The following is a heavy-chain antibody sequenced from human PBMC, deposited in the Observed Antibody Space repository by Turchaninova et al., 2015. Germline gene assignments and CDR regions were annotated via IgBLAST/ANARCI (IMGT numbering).Heavy chain of an antibody. CDR1: GASILTTSYH. V-gene: IGHV4-39*01. CDR2: IYFSGST. J-gene: IGHJ4*02. Sequence: QLQLQESGPGLVRPSETLSPRRTVSGASILTTSYHWGWLRQPPGKGLEWIGDIYFSGSTHYNPSLKSRVSISVDTSKNQFALKLSSVTAADTAVYYCARRLYGDDGYFDYWGQGTLVTVSS. CDR3: ARRLYGDDGYFDY. D-gene: IGHD4-17*01.